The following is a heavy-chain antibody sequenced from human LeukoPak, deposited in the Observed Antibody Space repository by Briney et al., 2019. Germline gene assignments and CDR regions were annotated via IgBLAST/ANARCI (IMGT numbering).Heavy chain of an antibody. D-gene: IGHD3-22*01. V-gene: IGHV4-34*01. CDR1: GGSFSGYY. Sequence: SETLSLTCVVYGGSFSGYYWSWIRQPPGKGLEWIGEINHSGSTNYNPSLKSRVTISVDTSKNQFSLKLSTVTATDTAVYYCARHSYYYDSSGYYYGGYYFDYWGQGTLVTVSS. CDR2: INHSGST. J-gene: IGHJ4*02. CDR3: ARHSYYYDSSGYYYGGYYFDY.